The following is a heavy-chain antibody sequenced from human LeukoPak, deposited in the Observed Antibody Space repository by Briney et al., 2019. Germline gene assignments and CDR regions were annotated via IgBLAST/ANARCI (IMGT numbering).Heavy chain of an antibody. CDR3: ARGLFLSGYLDAFDI. Sequence: GGSLRLSCAASGFTVSNKYMTWVRQVPGKGLEWVSLIYSDGRTYYADSVKGRCTISRDNSKNALYLQMNSLRVEDTAVYYCARGLFLSGYLDAFDIWGQGTVVTVSS. D-gene: IGHD3-22*01. CDR2: IYSDGRT. J-gene: IGHJ3*02. V-gene: IGHV3-53*01. CDR1: GFTVSNKY.